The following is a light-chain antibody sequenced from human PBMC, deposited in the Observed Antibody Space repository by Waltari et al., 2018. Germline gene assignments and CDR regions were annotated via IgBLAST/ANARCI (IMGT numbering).Light chain of an antibody. Sequence: EIVMTQSPATLSVSPGERATLSCRASQSVSSGLAWYQQKPGQAPRLLFYGASTRATGIAARFSCSGSGTDFTLSISSLQSEDFALYYCQQYNDWPKITFGQGTRLEIK. CDR3: QQYNDWPKIT. V-gene: IGKV3-15*01. J-gene: IGKJ5*01. CDR1: QSVSSG. CDR2: GAS.